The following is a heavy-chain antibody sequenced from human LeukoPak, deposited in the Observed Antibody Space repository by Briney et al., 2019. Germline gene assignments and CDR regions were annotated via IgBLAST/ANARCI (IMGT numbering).Heavy chain of an antibody. V-gene: IGHV4-34*01. Sequence: SETLSLTCGVYGGSFNKYYWAWIRQPPGKGLEWIGEINRSGSTNYNPSLKSRVTISVDTSKNQFSLKLSSVTAADTAVYYCARHRIAAAGNVFDYWGQGTLVTVSS. CDR1: GGSFNKYY. J-gene: IGHJ4*02. CDR3: ARHRIAAAGNVFDY. D-gene: IGHD6-13*01. CDR2: INRSGST.